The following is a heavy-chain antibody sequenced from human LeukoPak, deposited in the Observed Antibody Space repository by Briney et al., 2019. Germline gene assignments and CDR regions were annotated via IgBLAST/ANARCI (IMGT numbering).Heavy chain of an antibody. CDR2: ISAYNGNT. D-gene: IGHD3-10*01. V-gene: IGHV1-18*01. CDR1: GYTFTSYG. CDR3: ARTAMVRGVIVNGDDAFDI. Sequence: ASVKVSCKASGYTFTSYGISWVRQAPGQGLEWMGGISAYNGNTNYAQKLQGRVTMTTDTSTSTAYMELRSLRSDDTAVYYCARTAMVRGVIVNGDDAFDIWGQGTMVTVSS. J-gene: IGHJ3*02.